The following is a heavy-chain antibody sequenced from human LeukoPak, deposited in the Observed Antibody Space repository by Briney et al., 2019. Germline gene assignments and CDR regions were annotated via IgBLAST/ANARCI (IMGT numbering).Heavy chain of an antibody. CDR3: ARETSYGNYVNY. Sequence: GGSLRLSCAASGFTFSSYWMHWVRQAPGKGLVWVSRINTDGSSTSYADSVKGRFTISRDNAKNTLYLQMNSLRAEDTAVYYCARETSYGNYVNYWGQGTLVTVSS. D-gene: IGHD4-11*01. V-gene: IGHV3-74*01. CDR2: INTDGSST. J-gene: IGHJ4*02. CDR1: GFTFSSYW.